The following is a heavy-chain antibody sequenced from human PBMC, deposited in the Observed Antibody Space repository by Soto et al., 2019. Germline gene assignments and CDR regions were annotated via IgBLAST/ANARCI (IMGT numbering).Heavy chain of an antibody. CDR1: GGSISSYY. V-gene: IGHV4-59*01. D-gene: IGHD5-18*01. Sequence: PSETLSLSCAVSGGSISSYYWTLILKPPGKGLEWIGYIYYSGSTNYNPSLKSRVTISVDTSKNQFSLKLSSVTAADTAVYYCARAPRGYSYGSYYYYGMDVWGQGTTVTVSS. CDR2: IYYSGST. CDR3: ARAPRGYSYGSYYYYGMDV. J-gene: IGHJ6*02.